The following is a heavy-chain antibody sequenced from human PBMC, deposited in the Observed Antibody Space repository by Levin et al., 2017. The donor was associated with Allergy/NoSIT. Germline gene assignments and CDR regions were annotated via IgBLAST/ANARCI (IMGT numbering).Heavy chain of an antibody. CDR1: GGSISSSSYY. CDR2: IYYSGST. V-gene: IGHV4-39*07. D-gene: IGHD3-3*01. Sequence: SSETLSLTCTVSGGSISSSSYYWGWIRQPPGTGLEWIGSIYYSGSTYYNPSLKSRVTISVDTSKNQFSLKLSSVTAADTAVYYCARDPYYDFWSGHGFDYWGQGTLVTVSS. J-gene: IGHJ4*02. CDR3: ARDPYYDFWSGHGFDY.